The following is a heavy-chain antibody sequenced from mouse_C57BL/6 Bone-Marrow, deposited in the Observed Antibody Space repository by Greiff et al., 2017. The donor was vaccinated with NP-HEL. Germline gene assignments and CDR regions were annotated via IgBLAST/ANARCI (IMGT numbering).Heavy chain of an antibody. D-gene: IGHD2-3*01. CDR1: GFSFNTYA. CDR2: IRSKSTNYAT. V-gene: IGHV10-1*01. Sequence: EAGGGLVQPKGSLKLSCAASGFSFNTYAMNWVRQAPGKGLEWVARIRSKSTNYATYYADSLKDRFTISGDDSESMLYLQMNNLKAEDTAMYCGVRQGYDGYYRDYWGQGTTLTVSS. J-gene: IGHJ2*01. CDR3: VRQGYDGYYRDY.